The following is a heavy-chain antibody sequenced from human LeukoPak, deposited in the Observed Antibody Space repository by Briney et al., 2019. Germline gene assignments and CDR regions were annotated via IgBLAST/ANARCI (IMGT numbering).Heavy chain of an antibody. D-gene: IGHD2-8*01. J-gene: IGHJ4*02. V-gene: IGHV3-30*18. CDR2: ISYDGSNK. CDR3: AKGQMGPYYFDY. Sequence: GGSLRLSCAASGFTFSSYGMHWVRQAPGKGLEWVAVISYDGSNKYYADSVKGRFTISRDNSKSTLYLQMNSLRAEDTAVYYCAKGQMGPYYFDYWGQGTLITVSS. CDR1: GFTFSSYG.